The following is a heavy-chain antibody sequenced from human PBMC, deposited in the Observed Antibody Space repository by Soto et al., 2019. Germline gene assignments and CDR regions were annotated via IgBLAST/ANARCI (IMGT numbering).Heavy chain of an antibody. CDR1: GGSFSGYY. CDR2: INHSGST. J-gene: IGHJ6*03. V-gene: IGHV4-34*01. D-gene: IGHD2-2*01. CDR3: AREGYCSSTSCYQYYYYYYMDV. Sequence: SETLSLTCAVYGGSFSGYYWSWIRQPPGKGLEWIGEINHSGSTNYNPSLKSRVTISVDTSKNQFSLKLSSVTAADTAVYYCAREGYCSSTSCYQYYYYYYMDVWAKGPRSPSP.